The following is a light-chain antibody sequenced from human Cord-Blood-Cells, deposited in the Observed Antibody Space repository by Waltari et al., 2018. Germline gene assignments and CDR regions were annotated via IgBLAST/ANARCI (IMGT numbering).Light chain of an antibody. Sequence: SYELTQPSALSVSPGQTASITCSGYKLGYKYACWYQQNPGQSHVLVISKDSKRPTGIPERFSGSSSGNTATLTISGTQAIDEADFYCQAWGSSTAYVFGTGTKVTVL. CDR3: QAWGSSTAYV. J-gene: IGLJ1*01. V-gene: IGLV3-1*01. CDR1: KLGYKY. CDR2: KDS.